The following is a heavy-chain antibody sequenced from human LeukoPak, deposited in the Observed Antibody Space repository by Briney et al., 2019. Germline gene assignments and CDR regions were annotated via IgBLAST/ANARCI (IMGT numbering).Heavy chain of an antibody. CDR1: GYTFTSYY. J-gene: IGHJ6*03. D-gene: IGHD6-19*01. Sequence: ASVKVSCKASGYTFTSYYMHWVRQAPGQGLEWMGIINPSGGSTSYAQKFQGRVTVTRDMSTSTVYMELSSLRSEDTAVYYCARDKIAVAGFYYYYYMDVWGKGTTVTVSS. CDR3: ARDKIAVAGFYYYYYMDV. V-gene: IGHV1-46*01. CDR2: INPSGGST.